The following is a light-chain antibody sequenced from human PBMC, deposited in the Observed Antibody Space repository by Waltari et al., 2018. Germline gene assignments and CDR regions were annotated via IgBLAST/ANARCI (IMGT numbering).Light chain of an antibody. CDR1: RSISRW. V-gene: IGKV1-5*03. CDR2: QAS. CDR3: QQYNSYSEYT. Sequence: DIQMTQSPSTLSASVGDTVTITCRASRSISRWLAWFQHKPGKAPQLLSSQASTLESGVPSRFSGSGSVSEFNITISSLQPDDLATYYCQQYNSYSEYTFGQGTKLEMK. J-gene: IGKJ2*01.